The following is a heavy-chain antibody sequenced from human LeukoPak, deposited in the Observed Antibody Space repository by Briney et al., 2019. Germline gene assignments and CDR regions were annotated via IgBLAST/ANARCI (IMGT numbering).Heavy chain of an antibody. CDR3: AKDTGSSSWYWFDP. CDR1: GFTFSSYG. D-gene: IGHD6-13*01. Sequence: GGSLRLSCAASGFTFSSYGMNWVRQAPGKGLEWVSVISGSDGSTYYADSVKGRFTISRDNSKNTLYLQMNSLRAEDTAVYYCAKDTGSSSWYWFDPWGQGTLVTVSS. V-gene: IGHV3-23*01. J-gene: IGHJ5*02. CDR2: ISGSDGST.